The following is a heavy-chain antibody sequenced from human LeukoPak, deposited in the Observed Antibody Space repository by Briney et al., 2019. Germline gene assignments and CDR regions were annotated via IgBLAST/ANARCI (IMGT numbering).Heavy chain of an antibody. V-gene: IGHV3-53*04. CDR1: GFTVSPNC. D-gene: IGHD5-18*01. Sequence: QPGGSLRLSCAASGFTVSPNCMTWVRQAPGKGLEWVSTIYSGGTTYYADSVMGRFTISRHNSRNTLYLQMNSLRAEDTAVYYCARVDTVMAYYFDLWGQGTLVTVSS. CDR2: IYSGGTT. CDR3: ARVDTVMAYYFDL. J-gene: IGHJ4*02.